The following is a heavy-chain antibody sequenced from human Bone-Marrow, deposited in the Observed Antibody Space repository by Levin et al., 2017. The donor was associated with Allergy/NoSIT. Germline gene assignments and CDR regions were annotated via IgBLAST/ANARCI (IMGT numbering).Heavy chain of an antibody. CDR2: ISYDGSNK. CDR3: ARPPVGSWYLGAFDI. V-gene: IGHV3-30*04. CDR1: GFTFSSYA. D-gene: IGHD6-13*01. J-gene: IGHJ3*02. Sequence: GGSLRLSCAASGFTFSSYAMHWVRQAPGKGLEWVAVISYDGSNKYYADSVKGRFTISRDNSKNTLYLQMNSLRAEDTAVYYCARPPVGSWYLGAFDIWGQGTMVTVSS.